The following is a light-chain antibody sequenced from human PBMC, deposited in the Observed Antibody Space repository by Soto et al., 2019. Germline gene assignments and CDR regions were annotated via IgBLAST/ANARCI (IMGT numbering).Light chain of an antibody. CDR3: QQYNNWPPIT. V-gene: IGKV3D-15*01. CDR1: QSVSSN. J-gene: IGKJ5*01. CDR2: GAS. Sequence: ETVMTQSPATLSVSPGERVTLSCRASQSVSSNLAWYQQKPGQAPRLLIHGASTRATGIPARFSGSGSGTHFILTISSLQSEDLAVYYCQQYNNWPPITFGQGTRLEMK.